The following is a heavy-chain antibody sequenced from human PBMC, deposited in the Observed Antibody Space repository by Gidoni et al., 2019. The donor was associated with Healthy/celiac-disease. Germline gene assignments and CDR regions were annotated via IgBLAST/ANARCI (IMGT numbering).Heavy chain of an antibody. Sequence: QVQLQQWGAGLLKPSETLSLTCAVYGGSFRGYSWCWIRQPPGKGLEWIGEINHSGSTNYNPSLKSRVTISVDTSKNQFSLKLSSVTAADTAVYYCARAMYYGSGSYYAYYYYYYGMDVWGQGTTVTVSS. CDR3: ARAMYYGSGSYYAYYYYYYGMDV. J-gene: IGHJ6*02. V-gene: IGHV4-34*01. D-gene: IGHD3-10*01. CDR2: INHSGST. CDR1: GGSFRGYS.